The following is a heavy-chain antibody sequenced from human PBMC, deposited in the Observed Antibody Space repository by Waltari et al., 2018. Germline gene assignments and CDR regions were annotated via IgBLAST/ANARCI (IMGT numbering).Heavy chain of an antibody. Sequence: DVQLVESGGGLVQPGGSLRLSCAASGLTFSTYWMPWDRQAPGKGLVWVSRVRMDGTTTDYADSVKGRFTISRDNAKNTLYLQMNSLRTEDTAVYYCAKVGILAGYNYGIDVWGQGTTVTVSS. CDR2: VRMDGTTT. J-gene: IGHJ6*02. V-gene: IGHV3-74*01. CDR1: GLTFSTYW. CDR3: AKVGILAGYNYGIDV. D-gene: IGHD3-9*01.